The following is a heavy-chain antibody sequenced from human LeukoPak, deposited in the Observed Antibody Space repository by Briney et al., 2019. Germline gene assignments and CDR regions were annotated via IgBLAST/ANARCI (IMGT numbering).Heavy chain of an antibody. Sequence: GGSLRLSCAASGFAFRNYWVGWVRQAPGKGLEWVANLSPDGSGKYYLDSVKGRFTISRDNAMNSIYLQMSSLRVEDTAVYYCTRDGEGASHCWGQGTLVTASS. CDR3: TRDGEGASHC. CDR2: LSPDGSGK. J-gene: IGHJ4*02. CDR1: GFAFRNYW. V-gene: IGHV3-7*03. D-gene: IGHD1-26*01.